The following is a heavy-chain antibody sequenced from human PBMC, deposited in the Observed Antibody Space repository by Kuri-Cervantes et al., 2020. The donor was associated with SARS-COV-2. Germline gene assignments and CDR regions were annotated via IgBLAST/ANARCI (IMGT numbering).Heavy chain of an antibody. CDR1: GFTVSSNY. J-gene: IGHJ3*02. CDR3: AKERGYGYGFDI. CDR2: IYSGGST. Sequence: ETLSLTCAASGFTVSSNYMSWVRQAPGKGLEWVSVIYSGGSTYYADSVKGRFTISRDNSKNTLYLQMNSLRAEDMAMYYCAKERGYGYGFDIWGQGTMVTVSS. D-gene: IGHD3-10*01. V-gene: IGHV3-53*05.